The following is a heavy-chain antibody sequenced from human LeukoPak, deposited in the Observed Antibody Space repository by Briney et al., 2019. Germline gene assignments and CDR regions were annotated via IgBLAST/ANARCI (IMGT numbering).Heavy chain of an antibody. J-gene: IGHJ4*02. V-gene: IGHV4-34*01. CDR2: INHSGST. Sequence: SETLSLTCTVPGGSISSYYWSWIRQPPGKGLEWIGEINHSGSTNYNPSLKSRVTISVDTSKNQFSLKLSSVTAADTAVYYCARGRSGWYTYWGQGTLVTVSS. D-gene: IGHD6-19*01. CDR3: ARGRSGWYTY. CDR1: GGSISSYY.